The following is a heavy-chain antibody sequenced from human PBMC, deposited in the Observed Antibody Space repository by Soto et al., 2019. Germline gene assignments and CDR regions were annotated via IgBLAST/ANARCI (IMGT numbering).Heavy chain of an antibody. CDR1: GFTFSGYV. CDR2: ISYDGSNK. Sequence: QVQLVESGGGVVQPGRSLRLSCAASGFTFSGYVIHWVRQAPGKGLEWVAIISYDGSNKYYADSVKGRFTISRDNSKNTLYLQMSSLRAEDTAVYYCAKDSRGYSYGYSYDALDIWGQGTMVTVSS. V-gene: IGHV3-30*18. D-gene: IGHD5-18*01. J-gene: IGHJ3*02. CDR3: AKDSRGYSYGYSYDALDI.